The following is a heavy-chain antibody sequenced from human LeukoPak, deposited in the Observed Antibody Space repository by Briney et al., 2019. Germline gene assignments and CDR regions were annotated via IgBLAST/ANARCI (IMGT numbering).Heavy chain of an antibody. Sequence: PGRSLRLSCAASGFTFSSYSMHWVRQAPGKGLEWVANIRHDGNAKNYVPSVRGRFTISRDNAKNSLYLQMNSLTVEDTAVYYCATSHDSAGNDWGQGTLVTVSS. CDR2: IRHDGNAK. V-gene: IGHV3-7*01. D-gene: IGHD2-15*01. CDR3: ATSHDSAGND. J-gene: IGHJ4*02. CDR1: GFTFSSYS.